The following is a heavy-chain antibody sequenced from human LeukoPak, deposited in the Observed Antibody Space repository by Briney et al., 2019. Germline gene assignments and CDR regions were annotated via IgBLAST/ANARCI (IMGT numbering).Heavy chain of an antibody. CDR1: GFTFSSYA. D-gene: IGHD3-22*01. Sequence: GRSLRLSCAASGFTFSSYAMHWVRQAPGKWLEWVAVISYDGSNKYYADSVKGRFTISRDNSKNTLYLQMNSLRAEDTAVYYCARLKGRDSSGPEVYWGQGTLVTVSS. J-gene: IGHJ4*02. V-gene: IGHV3-30*04. CDR2: ISYDGSNK. CDR3: ARLKGRDSSGPEVY.